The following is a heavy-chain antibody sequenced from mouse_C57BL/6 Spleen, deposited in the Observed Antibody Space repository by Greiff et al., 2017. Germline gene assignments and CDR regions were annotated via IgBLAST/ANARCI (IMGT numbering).Heavy chain of an antibody. CDR1: GYTFTSYW. J-gene: IGHJ1*03. V-gene: IGHV1-64*01. D-gene: IGHD2-3*01. CDR3: ARGDEGYYWYCDV. Sequence: QVQLQQSGAELVKPGASVKLSCKASGYTFTSYWMHWVKQRPGQGLEWIGMIHPNSGSTNYNEKFKSKATLTVDKSASTAYMQLSSLTSEDSAVYYCARGDEGYYWYCDVWGTGTTVTGSS. CDR2: IHPNSGST.